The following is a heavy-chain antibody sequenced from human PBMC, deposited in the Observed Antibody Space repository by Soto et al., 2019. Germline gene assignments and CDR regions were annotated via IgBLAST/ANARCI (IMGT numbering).Heavy chain of an antibody. CDR2: VSHDGRNT. V-gene: IGHV3-30*18. CDR3: AKGGRQWLVTSGFNY. CDR1: GFTFSDYA. Sequence: VQLVESGGGVVQPGRSLRLSCAASGFTFSDYAMHWVRQAPGKGLEWVAVVSHDGRNTHYADSVKGRFTISSDSYKNTGSLEMTSMRAEDTAVYYCAKGGRQWLVTSGFNYWGQGALVTVSS. D-gene: IGHD6-19*01. J-gene: IGHJ4*02.